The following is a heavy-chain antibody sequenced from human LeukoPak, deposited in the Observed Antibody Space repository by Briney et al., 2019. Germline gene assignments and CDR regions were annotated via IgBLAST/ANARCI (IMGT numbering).Heavy chain of an antibody. Sequence: ASVKVSCKASGYTFTSYGISWVRQAPGQGLEWMGWISAYNGNTNYAQKLQGRVTMTTDTSTSTAYMELRSLRSDDTAVYYCARDTEYDFWSGYSYYFDYWGQGTLVTVSS. CDR1: GYTFTSYG. CDR2: ISAYNGNT. D-gene: IGHD3-3*01. CDR3: ARDTEYDFWSGYSYYFDY. V-gene: IGHV1-18*01. J-gene: IGHJ4*02.